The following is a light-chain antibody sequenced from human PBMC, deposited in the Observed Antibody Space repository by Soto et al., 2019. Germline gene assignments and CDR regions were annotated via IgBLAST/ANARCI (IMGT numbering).Light chain of an antibody. J-gene: IGKJ5*01. Sequence: DIVMTQSPDSLAVSLGERANINCRSSQSVLYSSNNKNYLAWYQQKPGQPPKLLIYWASTRESGVPDRFSGSGSGTDFTLTISSLQAEDVAVYYCQQYYSTPLETVGQGTRLEIK. V-gene: IGKV4-1*01. CDR1: QSVLYSSNNKNY. CDR3: QQYYSTPLET. CDR2: WAS.